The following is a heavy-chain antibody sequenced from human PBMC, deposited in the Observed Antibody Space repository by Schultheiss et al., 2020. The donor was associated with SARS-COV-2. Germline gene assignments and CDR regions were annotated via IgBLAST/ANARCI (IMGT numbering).Heavy chain of an antibody. CDR3: ASISGYDYPYYFDY. Sequence: SETLSLTCAVYGGSFSSYYWGWIRQPPGKGLEWIGEINHSGSTNYNPSLKSRVTISVDTSKNQFSLKLRSMTAADTAVYFCASISGYDYPYYFDYWGQGTLVTVSS. J-gene: IGHJ4*02. CDR1: GGSFSSYY. D-gene: IGHD5-12*01. CDR2: INHSGST. V-gene: IGHV4-34*01.